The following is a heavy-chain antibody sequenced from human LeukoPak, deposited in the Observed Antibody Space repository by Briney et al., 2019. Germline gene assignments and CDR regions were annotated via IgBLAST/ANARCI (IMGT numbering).Heavy chain of an antibody. D-gene: IGHD2-21*01. Sequence: PGGSLRLSCAASGFAFSSYSMNWVRQAPGKGLEWVSSISSSSSYIYYADSVKGRFTISRDNAKNSLYLQMNSLRAEDTAVYYCARDSVVKQDVWGKGTTVTVSS. CDR1: GFAFSSYS. CDR3: ARDSVVKQDV. V-gene: IGHV3-21*01. CDR2: ISSSSSYI. J-gene: IGHJ6*04.